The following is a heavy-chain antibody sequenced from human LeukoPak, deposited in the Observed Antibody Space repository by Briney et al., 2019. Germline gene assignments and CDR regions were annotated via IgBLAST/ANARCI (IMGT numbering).Heavy chain of an antibody. CDR2: VLSDGSDQ. V-gene: IGHV3-30*04. CDR3: ARVGATYHYYMGV. Sequence: GGSLRLSCAASGFTFNSYAMKWVRQAPGKGLEWLAVVLSDGSDQYYGDSVQGRFTVSRDNSKNTLYLQMNSLRPEDTAVYYCARVGATYHYYMGVWGKGSTVTVSS. J-gene: IGHJ6*03. CDR1: GFTFNSYA. D-gene: IGHD4/OR15-4a*01.